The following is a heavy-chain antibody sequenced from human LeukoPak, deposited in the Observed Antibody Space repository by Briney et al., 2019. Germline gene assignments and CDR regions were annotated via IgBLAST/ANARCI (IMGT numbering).Heavy chain of an antibody. CDR1: GFTFSNAW. CDR2: IKSKTDGGTT. D-gene: IGHD3-10*01. CDR3: TTVLLWFGGAYGV. V-gene: IGHV3-15*01. Sequence: GGSLRLSCAASGFTFSNAWMSWVRQAPGKGLEWVGHIKSKTDGGTTDYAAPVKGRFTISRDDSKNTLYLQMNSLKTEDTAVYYCTTVLLWFGGAYGVWGQGTTVTVSS. J-gene: IGHJ6*02.